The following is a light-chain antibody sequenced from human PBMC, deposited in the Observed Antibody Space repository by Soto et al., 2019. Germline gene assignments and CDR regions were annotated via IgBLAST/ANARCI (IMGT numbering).Light chain of an antibody. CDR2: DVG. J-gene: IGLJ2*01. CDR1: SNDVGGYNY. Sequence: QSALTQPRSVSGSPGQSVTLSCTGTSNDVGGYNYVSWYQQYPGKAPTLMIYDVGKRPSGVPDRFSGSKSGNTASLIISGLQAEDEADYYCCSYAGSYSLVFGGGTSSPS. V-gene: IGLV2-11*01. CDR3: CSYAGSYSLV.